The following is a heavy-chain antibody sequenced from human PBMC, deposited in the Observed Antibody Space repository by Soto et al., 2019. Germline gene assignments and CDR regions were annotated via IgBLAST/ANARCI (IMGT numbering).Heavy chain of an antibody. CDR1: GYTLTELS. V-gene: IGHV1-24*01. CDR3: ATDLFSKWYGSGSYYPDFKY. D-gene: IGHD3-10*01. J-gene: IGHJ4*02. Sequence: ASVKVSCKVSGYTLTELSMHWVRQAPGKGLEWMGGFDPEDGETIYAQKFQGRVTMTEDTSTDTAYMELSSLRSEDTAVYYCATDLFSKWYGSGSYYPDFKYWGQGTLVTVSS. CDR2: FDPEDGET.